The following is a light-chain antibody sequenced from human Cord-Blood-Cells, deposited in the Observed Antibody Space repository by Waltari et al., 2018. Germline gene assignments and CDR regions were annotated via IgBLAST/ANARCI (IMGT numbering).Light chain of an antibody. Sequence: DIQLTQSPSFLSASVGDRVTITCRASQGISSYLAWYQQKPGKAPKLLIYAASTLQSGVPSRVSGSGSGTEFTLTISSLQPEDFATYYCQQLNSYLYTFGQGTKLEIK. CDR3: QQLNSYLYT. J-gene: IGKJ2*01. V-gene: IGKV1-9*01. CDR2: AAS. CDR1: QGISSY.